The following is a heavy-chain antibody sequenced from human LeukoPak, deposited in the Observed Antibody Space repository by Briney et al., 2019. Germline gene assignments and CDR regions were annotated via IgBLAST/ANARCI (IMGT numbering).Heavy chain of an antibody. CDR2: IRYDGSNK. V-gene: IGHV3-30*02. CDR3: AKDQGYSYIVDYYYMDV. D-gene: IGHD5-18*01. CDR1: GFTFSSYG. Sequence: GGSLRLSCAASGFTFSSYGMHWVRQAPGKGLEWVALIRYDGSNKYFADSVKGRFTISRDNSKNTLFLQMNSLRPEDTAVYYCAKDQGYSYIVDYYYMDVWGKGTTVTVSS. J-gene: IGHJ6*03.